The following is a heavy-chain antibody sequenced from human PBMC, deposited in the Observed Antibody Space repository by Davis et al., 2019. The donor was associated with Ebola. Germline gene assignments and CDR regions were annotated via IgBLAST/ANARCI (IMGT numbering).Heavy chain of an antibody. CDR1: GFTFSSYW. V-gene: IGHV3-74*01. D-gene: IGHD3-16*01. Sequence: GESLKISCAASGFTFSSYWMHWVRQAPGKGLVWVSRINSDGSSTSYADSVKGRFTISRDNAKNTLYLQMNSLRAEDTAVYYCAKGITLYYFDYWGQGTLVTVSS. CDR2: INSDGSST. J-gene: IGHJ4*02. CDR3: AKGITLYYFDY.